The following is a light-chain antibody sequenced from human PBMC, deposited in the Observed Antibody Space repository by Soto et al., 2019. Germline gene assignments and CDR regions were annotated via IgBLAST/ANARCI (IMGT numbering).Light chain of an antibody. Sequence: QTVVTQEPSLTVSPGGTVTLTCASSTGVVTSGYYPNWFQQKAGQAPRVLIYSTSNKHSWTPARFSGSLLGGKAALTLSGVQPEDEAEYYCLLFHGDAWVFGGGTKVTVL. CDR1: TGVVTSGYY. J-gene: IGLJ3*02. CDR2: STS. V-gene: IGLV7-43*01. CDR3: LLFHGDAWV.